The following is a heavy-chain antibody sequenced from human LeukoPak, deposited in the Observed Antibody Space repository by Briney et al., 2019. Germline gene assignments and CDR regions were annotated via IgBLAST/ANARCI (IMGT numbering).Heavy chain of an antibody. J-gene: IGHJ4*02. CDR3: ARDRGLRGYFDY. CDR2: ISSSGSTV. V-gene: IGHV3-48*03. Sequence: PGGSLRLSCAASGFTFSSYEMNWVRQAPGKGLEWVSYISSSGSTVYYTDSVKGRFTISRDNAKNSLYLQMNSLRAEDTAVYYCARDRGLRGYFDYWGQGTLVTVSS. D-gene: IGHD4-17*01. CDR1: GFTFSSYE.